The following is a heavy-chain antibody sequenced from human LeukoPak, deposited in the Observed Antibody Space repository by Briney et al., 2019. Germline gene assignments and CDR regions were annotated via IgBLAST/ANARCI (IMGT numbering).Heavy chain of an antibody. CDR1: GYTFTGYY. J-gene: IGHJ3*02. D-gene: IGHD2-15*01. CDR3: AREYRSDGSCYSAFDI. V-gene: IGHV1-2*02. CDR2: ITPNSGGT. Sequence: ASAKVSCKASGYTFTGYYMHWVRQAPGQGLEWMGWITPNSGGTNYAQKFQGRFTMTRDTSISTAYMELSRLRSDDTAVYYCAREYRSDGSCYSAFDIWGQGTMVTVSS.